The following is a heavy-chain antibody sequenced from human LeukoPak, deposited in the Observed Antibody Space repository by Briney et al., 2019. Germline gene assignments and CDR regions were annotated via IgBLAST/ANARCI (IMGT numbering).Heavy chain of an antibody. D-gene: IGHD5-24*01. CDR2: ISGSCGST. V-gene: IGHV3-23*01. Sequence: PGGSLRLSCAAAEFTFSSYAMSWVRQAPGRGLEWVSAISGSCGSTYYADSVNGRFTISRDNSKNTLYLQMNSLRAEDTAVYYCAKSSWLQYHFDYWGQGTLVTVSS. J-gene: IGHJ4*02. CDR3: AKSSWLQYHFDY. CDR1: EFTFSSYA.